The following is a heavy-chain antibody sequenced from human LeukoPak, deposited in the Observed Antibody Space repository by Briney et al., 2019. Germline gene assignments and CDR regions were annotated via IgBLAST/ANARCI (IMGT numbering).Heavy chain of an antibody. CDR2: INHDGSDK. CDR3: ARDPEIYSSGYSLFDD. D-gene: IGHD3-22*01. J-gene: IGHJ4*02. CDR1: GFTFTGYW. Sequence: GGSLRLSCAASGFTFTGYWMNWVRQAPGKGVEWVANINHDGSDKYYEDSVKGRFTISRDNAKNSLYLQMSSVRAEDTAMYYCARDPEIYSSGYSLFDDWGQGTLVTVSS. V-gene: IGHV3-7*01.